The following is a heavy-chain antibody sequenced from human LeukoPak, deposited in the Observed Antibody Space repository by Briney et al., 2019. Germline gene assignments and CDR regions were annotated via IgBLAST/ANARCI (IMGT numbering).Heavy chain of an antibody. D-gene: IGHD3-10*01. CDR3: ARGGYYYGSGGGRDYFDY. CDR2: IKEDGSDK. V-gene: IGHV3-7*02. Sequence: GGSLRLSCAASGFTFSSYRMNWVRQAPGKGLEWVAHIKEDGSDKYHVDSVKGRFTISRDNAKNSLYLQMNSLRAEDTAVYYCARGGYYYGSGGGRDYFDYWGQGTLVTVSS. J-gene: IGHJ4*02. CDR1: GFTFSSYR.